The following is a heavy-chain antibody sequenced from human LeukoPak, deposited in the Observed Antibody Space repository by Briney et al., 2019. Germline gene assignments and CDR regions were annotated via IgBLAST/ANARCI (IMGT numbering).Heavy chain of an antibody. D-gene: IGHD6-13*01. CDR2: ISSNGGST. V-gene: IGHV3-64*01. Sequence: PGGSLRLSCAASGFTFSSYAMHWVRQAPGKGLEYVSSISSNGGSTYYANSVKGRFTISRDNSKNTLYLQMGSLRAEDMAVYYCARAVEGIAAAAIRYFDYWGQGTLVTVSS. CDR1: GFTFSSYA. CDR3: ARAVEGIAAAAIRYFDY. J-gene: IGHJ4*02.